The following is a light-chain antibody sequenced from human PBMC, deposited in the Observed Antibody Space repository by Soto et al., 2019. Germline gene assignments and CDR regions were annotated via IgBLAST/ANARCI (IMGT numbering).Light chain of an antibody. CDR2: RNN. Sequence: QSVLTQPPSASGTPGQRVTISCSGSSSNVGSNFVYWYLQLPGTAPRLLIYRNNQRPSGVPDRFAASKSGTSASLAISGLRSEDEADYHCAAWDDSLSGPLFGGGTKLTVL. CDR1: SSNVGSNF. CDR3: AAWDDSLSGPL. V-gene: IGLV1-47*01. J-gene: IGLJ2*01.